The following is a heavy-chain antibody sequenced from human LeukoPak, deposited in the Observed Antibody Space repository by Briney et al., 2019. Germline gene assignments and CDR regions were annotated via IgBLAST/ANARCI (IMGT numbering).Heavy chain of an antibody. CDR3: TTDTQCGGSCYWNWFDP. J-gene: IGHJ5*02. CDR2: ISGSGGST. D-gene: IGHD2-15*01. V-gene: IGHV3-23*01. CDR1: GFTFSSYA. Sequence: GGSLRLSCAASGFTFSSYAMSWVRQAPGKGLEWASAISGSGGSTYYADSVKGRFTTSRDNSKNTLYLQMNSLRAEDTAVYYCTTDTQCGGSCYWNWFDPWGQGTLVTVSS.